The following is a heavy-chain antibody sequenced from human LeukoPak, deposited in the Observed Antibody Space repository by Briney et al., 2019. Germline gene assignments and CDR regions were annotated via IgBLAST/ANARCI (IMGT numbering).Heavy chain of an antibody. Sequence: PGGSLRLSCAASGFTFSSYSMNWVRQAPGKGLEWVSHISSSSSYIYYADSVKGRFTISRDNAKNSLYLQMNSLRAEDTAVYYCARVLYSGSYYFDYWGQGTLVTVSS. CDR1: GFTFSSYS. CDR2: ISSSSSYI. V-gene: IGHV3-21*05. J-gene: IGHJ4*02. D-gene: IGHD1-26*01. CDR3: ARVLYSGSYYFDY.